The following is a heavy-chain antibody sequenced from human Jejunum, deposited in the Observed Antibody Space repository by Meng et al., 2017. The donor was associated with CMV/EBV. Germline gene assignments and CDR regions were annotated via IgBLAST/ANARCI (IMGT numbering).Heavy chain of an antibody. CDR1: GFTFSGFP. J-gene: IGHJ4*02. D-gene: IGHD4-11*01. CDR3: ARAPDYGNFRFDY. CDR2: IPYDGNNE. Sequence: QVQLVESXXXXXQXXGXXELPCAASGFTFSGFPMHWVRQAPGKGLEWVADIPYDGNNEYYADSVKGRFTISRDNSKNTLYLQMNSLRTEDTAVYYCARAPDYGNFRFDYWGQGTLVTVSS. V-gene: IGHV3-30-3*01.